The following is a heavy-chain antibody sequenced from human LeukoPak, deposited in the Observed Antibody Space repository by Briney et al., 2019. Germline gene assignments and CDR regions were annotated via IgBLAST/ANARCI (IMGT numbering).Heavy chain of an antibody. D-gene: IGHD2-2*01. Sequence: PSGSLRLSSLPYRLTFSYVWMGWDSQAAVCGLGWDSSISSSSSYIYYADSVKGRFTISRDNAKNSLYLQMNSLRAEDTAVYYCARDPSGVIVPAAKVSWGQGTLVTVSS. J-gene: IGHJ4*02. CDR1: RLTFSYVW. CDR2: ISSSSSYI. V-gene: IGHV3-21*01. CDR3: ARDPSGVIVPAAKVS.